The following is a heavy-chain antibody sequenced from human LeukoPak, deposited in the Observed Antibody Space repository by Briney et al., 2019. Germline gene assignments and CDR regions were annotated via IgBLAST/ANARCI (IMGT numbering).Heavy chain of an antibody. J-gene: IGHJ4*02. Sequence: PGGSLRLSCAAAGFTFSSYSMGWVRQAPGRGLEWVSSITSSSSYIYYADSVKGRFTISRDNAKNSLYLQMNNLRAEDTAVYYCARDPHFDYWGQGTLVTVS. V-gene: IGHV3-21*01. CDR2: ITSSSSYI. CDR3: ARDPHFDY. CDR1: GFTFSSYS.